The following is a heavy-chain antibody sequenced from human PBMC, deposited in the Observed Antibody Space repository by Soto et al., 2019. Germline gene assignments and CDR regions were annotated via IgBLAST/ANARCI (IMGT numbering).Heavy chain of an antibody. V-gene: IGHV3-7*02. CDR2: IKQDGSEK. Sequence: EVQLVESGGGLVQPGGSLRLSCAASGITFSSYWMSWVRQAPGKGLEWVSNIKQDGSEKFYVDSVKGRFTISRDNAKNSLYLLMNSPRAEDSAVYYCARALSYGNIWCQGTKGTDSS. CDR1: GITFSSYW. CDR3: ARALSYGNI. J-gene: IGHJ3*02. D-gene: IGHD5-18*01.